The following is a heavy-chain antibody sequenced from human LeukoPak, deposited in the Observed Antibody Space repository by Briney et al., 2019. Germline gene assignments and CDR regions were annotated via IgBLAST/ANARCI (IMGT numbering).Heavy chain of an antibody. CDR3: ARPYWGGYSEGVDY. CDR1: DSTFTSCW. J-gene: IGHJ4*02. Sequence: GGSLKSSCKRLDSTFTSCWIGWVRQLPGRGMEWVGIIYPGDSDTRYSPSFQGQVTISAATSISTASLQWTSLKASATAMYYCARPYWGGYSEGVDYGGQGTLVTVSS. V-gene: IGHV5-51*01. CDR2: IYPGDSDT. D-gene: IGHD3-16*01.